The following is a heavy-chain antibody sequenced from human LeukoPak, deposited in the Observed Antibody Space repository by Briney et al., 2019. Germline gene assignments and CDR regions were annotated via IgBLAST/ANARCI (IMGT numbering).Heavy chain of an antibody. V-gene: IGHV4-34*01. CDR2: INHSGST. CDR1: GGSFSGYY. D-gene: IGHD2-2*01. J-gene: IGHJ4*02. CDR3: ARACSYRWGSTSCWHY. Sequence: SETLSLTCAVYGGSFSGYYWSWIRRPPGKGLEWIGEINHSGSTNYNPPLKSRVTISVDTSKNQFSLKLSSVTAADTAVYYCARACSYRWGSTSCWHYWGQGTLVTVSS.